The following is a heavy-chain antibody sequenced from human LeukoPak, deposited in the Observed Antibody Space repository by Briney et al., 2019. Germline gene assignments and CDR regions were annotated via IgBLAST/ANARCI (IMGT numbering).Heavy chain of an antibody. D-gene: IGHD1-1*01. CDR1: GYNFNSYY. CDR3: ARNEPAVSVVDAFDV. CDR2: INPDKGKT. J-gene: IGHJ3*01. V-gene: IGHV1-2*02. Sequence: ASMRVSCKASGYNFNSYYIHWVRQAPGQGVTWMGWINPDKGKTKYVPRFQGRVTMTWDTSINTAYVDLSGVRSDDTAVYYCARNEPAVSVVDAFDVWGQGTVVTVSS.